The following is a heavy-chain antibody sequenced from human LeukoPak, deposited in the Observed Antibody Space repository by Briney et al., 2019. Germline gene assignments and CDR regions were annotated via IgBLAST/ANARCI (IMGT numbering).Heavy chain of an antibody. CDR1: GFSFSNYA. V-gene: IGHV3-30*04. Sequence: GGSLRLSCAASGFSFSNYAIHWVRQAPGKGREWVAVISYDGSNKYYADSVKGRFTISRDNSKNTLYLQVNSLRGEDTAVYYCARDHYYGSGSYTAFDFWGQGTLVTVSS. J-gene: IGHJ4*02. CDR3: ARDHYYGSGSYTAFDF. D-gene: IGHD3-10*01. CDR2: ISYDGSNK.